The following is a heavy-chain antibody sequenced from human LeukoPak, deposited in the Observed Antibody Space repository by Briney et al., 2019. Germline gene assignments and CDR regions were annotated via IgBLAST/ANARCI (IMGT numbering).Heavy chain of an antibody. D-gene: IGHD3-10*01. Sequence: GGSLRLSCAASGFTFSSYTMNWVRQAPGKGLEWVSSISSSSSHIYYADSVKGRFTISRDNAKNSLYLQMNSLRAEDTAVYYCASVDAMVRGVIVAFDIWGQGTMVTVSS. CDR2: ISSSSSHI. V-gene: IGHV3-21*01. CDR3: ASVDAMVRGVIVAFDI. J-gene: IGHJ3*02. CDR1: GFTFSSYT.